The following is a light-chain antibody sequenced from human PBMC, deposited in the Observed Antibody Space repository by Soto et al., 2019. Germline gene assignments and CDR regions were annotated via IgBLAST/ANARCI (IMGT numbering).Light chain of an antibody. Sequence: QSALTQPASVSGSPGQSITISCTGTSSDVGTYNYVSWYQQHPGKAPKLMIYDVSNRPSGVSDRFSGSKSGNTASLTTSGLQAEDEADYYCSSYTGSSTSVVFGGGTKLTVL. J-gene: IGLJ2*01. V-gene: IGLV2-14*01. CDR1: SSDVGTYNY. CDR2: DVS. CDR3: SSYTGSSTSVV.